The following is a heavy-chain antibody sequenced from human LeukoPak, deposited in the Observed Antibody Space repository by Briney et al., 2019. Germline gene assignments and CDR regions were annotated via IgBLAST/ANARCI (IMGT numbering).Heavy chain of an antibody. CDR3: ARESAYCSNGVCQFDP. V-gene: IGHV1-2*02. J-gene: IGHJ5*02. Sequence: ASVKVSCKASGYTFIDYYIHWVRQAPGQGLEWMGWINPNSGGIEYAQKFQGRVTMTRDTSISTVYMELTSLKSDDTAVYYCARESAYCSNGVCQFDPWGQGTLVTVSS. CDR1: GYTFIDYY. CDR2: INPNSGGI. D-gene: IGHD2-8*01.